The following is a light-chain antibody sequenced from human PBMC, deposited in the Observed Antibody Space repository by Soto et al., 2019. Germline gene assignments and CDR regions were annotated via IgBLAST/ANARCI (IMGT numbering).Light chain of an antibody. CDR3: QQFNSYPWT. Sequence: AIQLTQSPSSLSASVGDRVTITCRASQGISSALAWYQQKPGKAPKLLIYDASSLESGVPSRFSDSGSGTDFTLTIGSLQPEDFATYYCQQFNSYPWTFGQGIKVEIK. CDR2: DAS. V-gene: IGKV1-13*02. CDR1: QGISSA. J-gene: IGKJ1*01.